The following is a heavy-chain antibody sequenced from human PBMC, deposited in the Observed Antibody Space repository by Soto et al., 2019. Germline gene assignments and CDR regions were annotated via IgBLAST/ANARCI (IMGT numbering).Heavy chain of an antibody. CDR2: INHSGST. V-gene: IGHV4-34*01. CDR1: GGSFSGFY. J-gene: IGHJ6*02. CDR3: ARAEVGIAVAGTTLNYYYYGMDV. D-gene: IGHD6-19*01. Sequence: SETLSLTCAVYGGSFSGFYWSWIRPPPREGVGWDGEINHSGSTNYNPSLKSRVTISVDTSKNQFSLKLSSVTAADTAVYYCARAEVGIAVAGTTLNYYYYGMDVWGQGTTVTVSS.